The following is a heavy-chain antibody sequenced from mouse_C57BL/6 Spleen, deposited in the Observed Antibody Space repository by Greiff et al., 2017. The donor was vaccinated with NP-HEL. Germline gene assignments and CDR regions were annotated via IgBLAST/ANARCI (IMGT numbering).Heavy chain of an antibody. V-gene: IGHV1-54*01. CDR3: ARDRGDY. J-gene: IGHJ2*01. CDR2: INPGSGGT. Sequence: VQLVESGAELVRPGTSVKVSCKASGYAFTNYLIEWVKQRPGQGLEWIGVINPGSGGTNYNEKFKGKATLTADKSSSTAYMQLSSLTSEDSAVYFCARDRGDYWGQGTTLTVSS. CDR1: GYAFTNYL.